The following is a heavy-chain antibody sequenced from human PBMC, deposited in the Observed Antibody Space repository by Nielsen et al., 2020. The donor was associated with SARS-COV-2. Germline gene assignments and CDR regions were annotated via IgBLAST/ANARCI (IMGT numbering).Heavy chain of an antibody. D-gene: IGHD5-24*01. CDR3: ARQGQGRWAFDI. V-gene: IGHV4-39*01. J-gene: IGHJ3*02. Sequence: SETLSLTCTVSGGSISSSSYYWGWIRQPPGKGLEWIGSIYYSGSTYYNPSLKSRVTISVDTSKNQFSLKLSSVTAADTAVYYCARQGQGRWAFDIWGQGTMVTVSS. CDR1: GGSISSSSYY. CDR2: IYYSGST.